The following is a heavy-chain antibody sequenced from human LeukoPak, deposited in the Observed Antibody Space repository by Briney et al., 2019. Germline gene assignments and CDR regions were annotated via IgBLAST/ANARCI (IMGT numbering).Heavy chain of an antibody. Sequence: SQTLSLTCTVSGGSISSGDYYWSWIRQPPGKGLEWIGYIYYSGSTYYNPSLKSRVTISVDTSKNQFSLKLSSVTAADTAVYYCARGKGDDTAMGPLDYWGQGTLVTVSS. CDR3: ARGKGDDTAMGPLDY. D-gene: IGHD5-18*01. CDR2: IYYSGST. CDR1: GGSISSGDYY. J-gene: IGHJ4*02. V-gene: IGHV4-30-4*01.